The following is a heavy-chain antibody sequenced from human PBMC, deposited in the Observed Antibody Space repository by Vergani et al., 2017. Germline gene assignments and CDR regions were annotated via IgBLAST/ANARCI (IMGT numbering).Heavy chain of an antibody. CDR3: ARETRIAAADY. J-gene: IGHJ4*02. D-gene: IGHD6-13*01. CDR1: GGTFSSYA. V-gene: IGHV1-69*04. Sequence: QVQLVQSGAEVKKPGSSVKVSCKASGGTFSSYAISWVRKAPGQGLEWMGRIIPILGIANYAQKFQGRVTITADKSTSTAYMELSSLRSEDTAVYYCARETRIAAADYWGQGTLVTVSS. CDR2: IIPILGIA.